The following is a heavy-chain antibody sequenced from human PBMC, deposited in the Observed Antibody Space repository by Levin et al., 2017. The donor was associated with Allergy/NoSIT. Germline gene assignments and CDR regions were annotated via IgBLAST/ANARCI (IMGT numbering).Heavy chain of an antibody. D-gene: IGHD2-21*02. CDR1: GFTFNNFG. J-gene: IGHJ3*01. V-gene: IGHV3-30*18. Sequence: PGGSLRLSCAASGFTFNNFGMHWVRQGPGKGLEWVAVISFDASQEYYADSVKGRFTISRDNSKNTLYLQMNSLRPEDTAVYFCAKIGACSSGVCFWETLHDAFDVWGQGTMVSVSS. CDR3: AKIGACSSGVCFWETLHDAFDV. CDR2: ISFDASQE.